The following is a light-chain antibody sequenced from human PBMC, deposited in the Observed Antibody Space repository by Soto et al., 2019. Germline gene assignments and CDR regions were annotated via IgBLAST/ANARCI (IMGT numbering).Light chain of an antibody. Sequence: DIQMTQSPSTLSASVGDRVSINCRASQTISSWLAWYQQKPGKAPKLLIYKASSLESGVPSRFSGSGSGTEFTLTISSLQPDDFATYYCQQYNSYPETFGQGTKVDIK. V-gene: IGKV1-5*03. CDR3: QQYNSYPET. CDR1: QTISSW. CDR2: KAS. J-gene: IGKJ1*01.